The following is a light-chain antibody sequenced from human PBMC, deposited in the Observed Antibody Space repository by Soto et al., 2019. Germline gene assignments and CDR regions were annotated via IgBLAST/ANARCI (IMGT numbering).Light chain of an antibody. Sequence: QSALTQPASLSGSPGQSITISCTGTSSDIGAYDYVSWFQQHPGKAPKLMISEVSKRPSGVSNRFSGSKSGNTASLTISGLQAEDEADYYCCSYAGSSTFYVFGTGTKVTVL. CDR2: EVS. V-gene: IGLV2-23*02. J-gene: IGLJ1*01. CDR1: SSDIGAYDY. CDR3: CSYAGSSTFYV.